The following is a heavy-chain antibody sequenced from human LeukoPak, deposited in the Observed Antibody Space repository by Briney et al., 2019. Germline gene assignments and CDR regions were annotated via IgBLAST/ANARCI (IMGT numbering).Heavy chain of an antibody. V-gene: IGHV4-59*01. Sequence: KPSETLSLTCTVSGGSISDYYWSWIRQPPGKGLEWLGYIYNTETTNYNPSLKSRVTISVDMSENQFSLWLSSVTAADTAIYYCARVNLRDGYNCGYYVDYWGRGTLVTVSS. J-gene: IGHJ4*02. CDR3: ARVNLRDGYNCGYYVDY. D-gene: IGHD5-24*01. CDR2: IYNTETT. CDR1: GGSISDYY.